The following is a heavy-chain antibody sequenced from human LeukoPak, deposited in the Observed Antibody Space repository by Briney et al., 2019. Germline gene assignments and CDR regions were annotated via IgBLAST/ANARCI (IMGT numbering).Heavy chain of an antibody. D-gene: IGHD6-6*01. Sequence: AGGSLRLSCAASGFTFSDYYMSWIRQPPGKGLEWIGYIYYSGSTNYNPSLKSRVTISVDTSKNQFSLKLSSVTAADTAVYYCARSLYSSSPVDYWGQGTLVTVSS. CDR2: IYYSGST. J-gene: IGHJ4*02. CDR3: ARSLYSSSPVDY. V-gene: IGHV4-59*01. CDR1: GFTFSDYY.